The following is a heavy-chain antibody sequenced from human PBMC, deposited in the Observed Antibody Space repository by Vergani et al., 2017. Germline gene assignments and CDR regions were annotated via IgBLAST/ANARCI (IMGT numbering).Heavy chain of an antibody. V-gene: IGHV3-30*02. D-gene: IGHD6-19*01. CDR1: GFTFSNYG. Sequence: QVNLVGSGGGVVQPGRSLRLSCGASGFTFSNYGMHWVRQAPGKGLEWVTFIRYDGSNTYYADSVKGRFTISRDNSKNTLFLQMNSLRPEDTAVYYCARDTVTGSRYFDYWGQGTLVTVSS. CDR3: ARDTVTGSRYFDY. J-gene: IGHJ4*02. CDR2: IRYDGSNT.